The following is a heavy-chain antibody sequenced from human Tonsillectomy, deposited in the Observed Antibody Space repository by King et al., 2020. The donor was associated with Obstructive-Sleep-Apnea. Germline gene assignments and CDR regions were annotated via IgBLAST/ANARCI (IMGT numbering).Heavy chain of an antibody. J-gene: IGHJ1*01. CDR3: AKQSSGWYKADFQH. CDR2: ISGSGGST. D-gene: IGHD6-19*01. CDR1: GFTFSSYA. V-gene: IGHV3-23*04. Sequence: VQLVESGGGLVQPGGSLRLSCAASGFTFSSYAMSWVRQAPGKGLEWVSGISGSGGSTYYADSVKGRFTISRDNSKNTLYPLMKSLRAEETAVYYCAKQSSGWYKADFQHWGQGTLVTVSS.